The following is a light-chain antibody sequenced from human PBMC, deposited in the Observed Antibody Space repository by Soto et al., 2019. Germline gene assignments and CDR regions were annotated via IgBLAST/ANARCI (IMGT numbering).Light chain of an antibody. Sequence: DIQMTQSPSTLSASVGDRVTITCRASQSITNRLAWHQQRPGKAPQVLIFDASNLESGVPSRFRGSGSGTEFSLTIASLQPDDFATYYCQQYETFSGTFGPGTKVDIK. CDR1: QSITNR. CDR3: QQYETFSGT. CDR2: DAS. V-gene: IGKV1-5*01. J-gene: IGKJ1*01.